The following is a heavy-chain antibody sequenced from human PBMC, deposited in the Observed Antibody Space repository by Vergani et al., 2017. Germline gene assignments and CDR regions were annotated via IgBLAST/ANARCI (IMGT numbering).Heavy chain of an antibody. CDR1: GFTFSDFS. D-gene: IGHD2-8*01. J-gene: IGHJ6*02. CDR2: IGSSGPYI. CDR3: ARDCTSCGCPDNYGMDV. Sequence: VQLVDSGGGLVKPGGSLRLSCAASGFTFSDFSMSWVRQAPGKGLEWVAFIGSSGPYINYADSVKGRFIISRDNTNNSLFLQLRSLRAEDAAVYYCARDCTSCGCPDNYGMDVWGQGATVAVSS. V-gene: IGHV3-21*06.